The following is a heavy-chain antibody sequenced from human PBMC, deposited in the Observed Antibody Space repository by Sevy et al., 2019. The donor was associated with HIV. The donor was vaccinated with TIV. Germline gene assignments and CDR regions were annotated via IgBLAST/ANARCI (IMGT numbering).Heavy chain of an antibody. J-gene: IGHJ3*02. CDR1: GFTFSSYW. Sequence: GGSLRLSCAASGFTFSSYWMHWVRQAPGKGLVWVSRINSDGSSTLYADSVKGRFTISRDNAKNTLYLQMNSLRADDTAVYYCARRTLGGWELLGSFDIWGQGKMVTVSS. CDR3: ARRTLGGWELLGSFDI. V-gene: IGHV3-74*01. CDR2: INSDGSST. D-gene: IGHD2-15*01.